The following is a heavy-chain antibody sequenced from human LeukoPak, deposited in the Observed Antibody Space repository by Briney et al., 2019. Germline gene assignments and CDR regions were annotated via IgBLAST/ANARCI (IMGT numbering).Heavy chain of an antibody. CDR1: GGSFSGYY. CDR3: ARLKRDIVVVPAAPSRYYFDY. V-gene: IGHV4-59*12. Sequence: SETLSLTCAVYGGSFSGYYWSWIRQPPGKGLEWIGYIYYSGSTNYNPSLKSRVTISVDTSKNQFSLKLSSVTAADTAVYYCARLKRDIVVVPAAPSRYYFDYWGQGTLVTVSS. CDR2: IYYSGST. D-gene: IGHD2-2*01. J-gene: IGHJ4*02.